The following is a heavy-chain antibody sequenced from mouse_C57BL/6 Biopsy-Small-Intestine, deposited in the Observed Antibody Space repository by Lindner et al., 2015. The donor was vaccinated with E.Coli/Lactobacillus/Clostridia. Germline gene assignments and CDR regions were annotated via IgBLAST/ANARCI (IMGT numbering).Heavy chain of an antibody. CDR1: GYAFSSSW. J-gene: IGHJ4*01. CDR2: IYPGDGDT. CDR3: ARDPYYGMDY. V-gene: IGHV1-82*01. Sequence: VQLQESGPELVKPGASVKISCKASGYAFSSSWMNWVKQRPGKGLEWIGRIYPGDGDTNYNGKFKGKATLTADKSSSTAYMQLSSLTSEDSAVYFCARDPYYGMDYWGQGTSVTVSS.